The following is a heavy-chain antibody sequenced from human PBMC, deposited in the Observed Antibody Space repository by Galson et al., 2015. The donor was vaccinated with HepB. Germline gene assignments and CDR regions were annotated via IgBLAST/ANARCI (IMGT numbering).Heavy chain of an antibody. D-gene: IGHD3-3*01. Sequence: ETLSHTCAAYGGSFSGFYWSWVRQTPKKGLEWIGEIDHSGTAHYSPSLRSRVTISIDTSKNQFSLSLISVTAADTAVYFCARFHGISITGQFDYWGQGILVTVSS. J-gene: IGHJ4*02. CDR1: GGSFSGFY. CDR2: IDHSGTA. V-gene: IGHV4-34*01. CDR3: ARFHGISITGQFDY.